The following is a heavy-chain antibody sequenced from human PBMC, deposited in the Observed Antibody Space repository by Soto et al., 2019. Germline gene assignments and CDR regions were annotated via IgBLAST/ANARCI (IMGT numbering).Heavy chain of an antibody. CDR1: GFTFSDYY. Sequence: GGSLRLSCAASGFTFSDYYMNWIRQAPGQGLEWLSFINPRGETRYIADSIRGRFTFSRDNARRSLYLQMDRLRADDTAVYYCARSGIPLIEILDYWGHGTLVTVSS. V-gene: IGHV3-11*01. CDR3: ARSGIPLIEILDY. J-gene: IGHJ4*01. D-gene: IGHD1-1*01. CDR2: INPRGETR.